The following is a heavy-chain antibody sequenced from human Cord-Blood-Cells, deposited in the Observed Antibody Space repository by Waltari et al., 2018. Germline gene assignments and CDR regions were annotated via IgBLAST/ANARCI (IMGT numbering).Heavy chain of an antibody. D-gene: IGHD6-6*01. V-gene: IGHV1-8*01. J-gene: IGHJ4*02. Sequence: QVQLAQSGAEVKKPGASVKVSCKASGYTFTSYDINWVRKATGQGLEWMGWMNRNGGNTGYAQKWQGRVTMTRNTSISTAYMELSSLRSEDTAVDYCARGMLKQLDFDYWGQGTLVTVSA. CDR1: GYTFTSYD. CDR3: ARGMLKQLDFDY. CDR2: MNRNGGNT.